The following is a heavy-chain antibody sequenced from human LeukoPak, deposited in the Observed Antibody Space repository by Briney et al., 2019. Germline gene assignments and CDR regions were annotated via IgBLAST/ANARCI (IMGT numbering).Heavy chain of an antibody. V-gene: IGHV4-59*01. CDR1: GGSISTYN. D-gene: IGHD6-6*01. J-gene: IGHJ6*02. CDR2: VYYSGSS. Sequence: PSETLSLTCTVSGGSISTYNWNWIRQSPGKGLEWIGYVYYSGSSNYNPSLRSRVTISVDTSKNQFSLKVSSVTAADTAVYFCARGGSSGFYYGMDVWGQGTTVTVS. CDR3: ARGGSSGFYYGMDV.